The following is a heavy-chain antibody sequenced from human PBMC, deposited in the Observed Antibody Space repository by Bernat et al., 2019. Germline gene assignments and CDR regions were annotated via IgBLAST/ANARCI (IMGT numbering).Heavy chain of an antibody. CDR3: ARVSTPFLVVPAAAFDS. Sequence: QVQLVQSGAEVKKPGASVKVSCKASGYTFTSYSFTWVRQAPGQGLEWMGWISAYDGNTNYAQKHQGRVTMTTDTSTSTAYMELRRLRSDDTAVYYCARVSTPFLVVPAAAFDSWGQGTLVTVSS. D-gene: IGHD2-2*01. J-gene: IGHJ4*02. V-gene: IGHV1-18*01. CDR2: ISAYDGNT. CDR1: GYTFTSYS.